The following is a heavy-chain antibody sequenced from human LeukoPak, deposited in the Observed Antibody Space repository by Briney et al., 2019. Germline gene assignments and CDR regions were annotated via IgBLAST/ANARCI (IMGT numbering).Heavy chain of an antibody. J-gene: IGHJ4*02. CDR3: ATHTMVRGVIFDY. V-gene: IGHV1-2*02. CDR1: GYTFTGYY. CDR2: INPNSGGT. D-gene: IGHD3-10*01. Sequence: ASVKVSCKASGYTFTGYYMHWVRQAPGQGLEWMGWINPNSGGTNYARKFQGRVTMTRDTSISTAYMELSRLRSDDTAVYYCATHTMVRGVIFDYWGQGTLVTVSS.